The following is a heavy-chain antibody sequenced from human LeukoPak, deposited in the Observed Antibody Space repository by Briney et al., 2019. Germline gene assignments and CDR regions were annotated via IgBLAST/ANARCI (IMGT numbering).Heavy chain of an antibody. V-gene: IGHV1-18*01. J-gene: IGHJ5*02. Sequence: ASVKVSCKASGYTFTSYGISWVRQAPGQGLEWMGWISAYNGNTNYAQKFQGRVTITADKSTSTAYMELSSLRSEDTAVYYCARGLNYYGSGSYYTKYNWFDPWGQGTLVTVSS. CDR3: ARGLNYYGSGSYYTKYNWFDP. CDR2: ISAYNGNT. D-gene: IGHD3-10*01. CDR1: GYTFTSYG.